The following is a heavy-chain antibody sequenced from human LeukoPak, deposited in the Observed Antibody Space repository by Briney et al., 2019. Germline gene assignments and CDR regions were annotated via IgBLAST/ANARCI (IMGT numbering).Heavy chain of an antibody. Sequence: GGSLRLSCAASGFTFSSYVMSWVRQAPGKGLVWVSSTSGSGGSTYYADSVMGRVTISRDNSKNTLYLQMNSLRAEDTGVYYCAKDHMIVVVLGGFDIGGQGTMVTVSS. J-gene: IGHJ3*02. CDR2: TSGSGGST. V-gene: IGHV3-23*01. D-gene: IGHD3-22*01. CDR3: AKDHMIVVVLGGFDI. CDR1: GFTFSSYV.